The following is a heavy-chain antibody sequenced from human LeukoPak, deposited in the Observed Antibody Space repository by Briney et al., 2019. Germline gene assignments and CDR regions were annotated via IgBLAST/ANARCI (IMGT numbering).Heavy chain of an antibody. CDR2: INPGGST. CDR3: ARVHGHNLGTLDY. Sequence: SETLSLTCTVYGGSFSDDYWSWVRRPPGEGLQWIGEINPGGSTNKNPSLQSRLIMSVDTSKNQFSLNLTSVTAADTAVYYCARVHGHNLGTLDYWGQGILVTVTS. CDR1: GGSFSDDY. D-gene: IGHD5-24*01. J-gene: IGHJ4*02. V-gene: IGHV4-34*01.